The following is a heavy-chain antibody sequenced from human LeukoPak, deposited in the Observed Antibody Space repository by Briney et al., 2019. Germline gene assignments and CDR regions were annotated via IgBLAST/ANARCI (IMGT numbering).Heavy chain of an antibody. Sequence: PSETLSLTCTVSGGSISSYYWSWIRQPPGKGLEWIGYIYYSGGTNYNPYLKSRVTISVDTSKNQFSLKLSSVTAADTAVYYCARVRVPMITFGGVIVMSWFDPWGQGTLVTVSS. CDR3: ARVRVPMITFGGVIVMSWFDP. J-gene: IGHJ5*02. CDR2: IYYSGGT. V-gene: IGHV4-59*01. D-gene: IGHD3-16*02. CDR1: GGSISSYY.